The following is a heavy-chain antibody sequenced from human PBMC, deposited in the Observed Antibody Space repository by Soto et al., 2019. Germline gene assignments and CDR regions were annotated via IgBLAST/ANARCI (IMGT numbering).Heavy chain of an antibody. CDR2: IYYSGST. V-gene: IGHV4-31*03. CDR1: GGSISSGGYY. J-gene: IGHJ1*01. Sequence: SETLSLTCTVSGGSISSGGYYWSWIRQHPGKGLEWIGYIYYSGSTYYNPSLKSRVTISVDTSKNQFSLKLSSVTAADTAVYYCARSPGPSWYYYDSXXXXPTVLAEYFQHWGQGTLVTVSS. CDR3: ARSPGPSWYYYDSXXXXPTVLAEYFQH. D-gene: IGHD3-22*01.